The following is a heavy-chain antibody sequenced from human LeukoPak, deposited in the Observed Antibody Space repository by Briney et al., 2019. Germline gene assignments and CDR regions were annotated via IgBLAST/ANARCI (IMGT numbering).Heavy chain of an antibody. Sequence: SETLSLTCTAAGGTVSSGSKNWAWIRQTAGKELEWIGRIYISGTTNYNPSLKSRVTISLDTSKNQLSLKRSSVTAADTAVYYCARERTEDYYQYFMDVGREGTTVTVSS. CDR2: IYISGTT. V-gene: IGHV4-61*02. CDR3: ARERTEDYYQYFMDV. CDR1: GGTVSSGSKN. J-gene: IGHJ6*03.